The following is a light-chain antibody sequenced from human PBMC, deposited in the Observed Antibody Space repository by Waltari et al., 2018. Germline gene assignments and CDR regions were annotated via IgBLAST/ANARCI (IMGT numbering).Light chain of an antibody. J-gene: IGLJ2*01. CDR2: EVT. V-gene: IGLV2-14*01. CDR3: SSYTSIKTPYVV. CDR1: TMDVGRYTY. Sequence: QSALTQPASVSGSPGQSITISCTGTTMDVGRYTYVSWYQGHPGKAPELIIYEVTNRPSGVSNRFSGSKSGNTASLSISGLQPEDEADYYCSSYTSIKTPYVVFGGGTKVTVL.